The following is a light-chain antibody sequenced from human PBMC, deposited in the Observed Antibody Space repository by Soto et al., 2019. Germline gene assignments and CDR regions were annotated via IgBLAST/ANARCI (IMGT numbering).Light chain of an antibody. CDR2: ATS. CDR1: QTVNSDY. Sequence: EIVLTQSPGTLSLSPGETATLSCRASQTVNSDYLAWFQQRPGQAPRLLIFATSRRATDIPDRFSGSGSGTDFTLTISRLEAEDFAVYYCQQYGSSFQNTFGQGTRLEN. J-gene: IGKJ5*01. V-gene: IGKV3-20*01. CDR3: QQYGSSFQNT.